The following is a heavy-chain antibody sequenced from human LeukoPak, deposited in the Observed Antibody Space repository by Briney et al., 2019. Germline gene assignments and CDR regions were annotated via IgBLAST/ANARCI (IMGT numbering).Heavy chain of an antibody. CDR1: GGSISIGGYY. CDR3: ARDEERASGRRYASDI. D-gene: IGHD5-24*01. V-gene: IGHV4-31*03. CDR2: IYYSGST. J-gene: IGHJ3*02. Sequence: SETLSLTCTVSGGSISIGGYYWSWIRQHPGQGLEWIGYIYYSGSTYYNPSLKSRVTISVDTSKNQFSLKLSSVTAADTAVYYCARDEERASGRRYASDIWGQGTMVTVSS.